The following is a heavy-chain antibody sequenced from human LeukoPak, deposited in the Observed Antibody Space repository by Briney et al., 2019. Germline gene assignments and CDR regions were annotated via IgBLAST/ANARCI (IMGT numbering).Heavy chain of an antibody. V-gene: IGHV4-61*05. CDR1: GGSMSSSSYY. J-gene: IGHJ4*02. D-gene: IGHD6-13*01. Sequence: SETLSLTCTVSGGSMSSSSYYWGWIRQPPGKGLERIGYIYYSGSTNYNPSLKSRVTISVDTSKNQFSLKLSSVTAADTAVYYCARGRGSSSWYDYWGQGTLVTVSS. CDR2: IYYSGST. CDR3: ARGRGSSSWYDY.